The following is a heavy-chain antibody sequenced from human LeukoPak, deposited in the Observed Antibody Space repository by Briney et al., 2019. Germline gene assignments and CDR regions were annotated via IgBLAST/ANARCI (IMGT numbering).Heavy chain of an antibody. CDR3: ARVEEGYGSGRRENYYYYYMDV. Sequence: SETLSLTCTVSGGSISNYYWSWIRQPPGKGLEWIGYIHYSGSTNYNPSLKGRVTISIDTSKNQFSLKLSSVTAADTAVYYCARVEEGYGSGRRENYYYYYMDVWGKGTTVTISS. CDR1: GGSISNYY. D-gene: IGHD3-10*01. V-gene: IGHV4-59*01. J-gene: IGHJ6*03. CDR2: IHYSGST.